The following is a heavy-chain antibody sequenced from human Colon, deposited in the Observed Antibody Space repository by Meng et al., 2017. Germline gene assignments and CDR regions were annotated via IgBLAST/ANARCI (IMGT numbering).Heavy chain of an antibody. V-gene: IGHV6-1*01. CDR3: ARESSRQFNY. J-gene: IGHJ4*02. CDR1: GDNVSNNSPA. CDR2: TYYRSKWYN. Sequence: QVHLQQSGPGLVKPSQTLSLTCAISGDNVSNNSPAWNWIRQSPSRGLEWLGRTYYRSKWYNEYAGSVKSRISITPDTSTNQFSLQLNSVTPDDTAVYYCARESSRQFNYWGQGTLVTVSS.